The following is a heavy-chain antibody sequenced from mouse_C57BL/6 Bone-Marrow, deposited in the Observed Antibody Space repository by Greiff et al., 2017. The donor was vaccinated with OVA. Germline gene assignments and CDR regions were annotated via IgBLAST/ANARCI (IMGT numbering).Heavy chain of an antibody. CDR2: ISSGGSYT. V-gene: IGHV5-6*01. Sequence: EVKLVESGGDLVKPGGSLKLSCAASGFTFSSYGMSWVRQTPDKRLEWVATISSGGSYTYYPDSVKGRFTISRDNAKNTLYLQMSSLKSEDTAMYYCARQYYYGSSRYFDVWGTGTTVTVSS. CDR1: GFTFSSYG. D-gene: IGHD1-1*01. J-gene: IGHJ1*03. CDR3: ARQYYYGSSRYFDV.